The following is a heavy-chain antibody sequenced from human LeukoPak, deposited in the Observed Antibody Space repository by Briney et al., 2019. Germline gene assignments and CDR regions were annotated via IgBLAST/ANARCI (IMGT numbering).Heavy chain of an antibody. Sequence: GGSLRLSCAASGFSFDDYTMHWVRQAPGGGLGWGSGICWNSGTTNYADSVKGRFTISRDNAKNSLYLQMNSLRAEDTALYYCAKAHSIDTSGSIDYWGQGTLVTVSS. D-gene: IGHD3-22*01. CDR2: ICWNSGTT. CDR3: AKAHSIDTSGSIDY. V-gene: IGHV3-9*01. J-gene: IGHJ4*02. CDR1: GFSFDDYT.